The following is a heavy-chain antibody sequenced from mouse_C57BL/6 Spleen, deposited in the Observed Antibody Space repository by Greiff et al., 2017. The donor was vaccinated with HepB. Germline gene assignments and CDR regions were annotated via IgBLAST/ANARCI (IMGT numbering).Heavy chain of an antibody. CDR2: INPNNGGT. Sequence: VQLQQSGPELVKPGASVKIPCKASGYTFTDYNMDWVNQSHGKSLEWIGDINPNNGGTIYNQKFKGKATLTVDKSSSTAYMELRSLTSEDTAVYYCARGGQLRLRYYAMDYWGQGTSVTVSS. V-gene: IGHV1-18*01. CDR1: GYTFTDYN. CDR3: ARGGQLRLRYYAMDY. D-gene: IGHD3-2*02. J-gene: IGHJ4*01.